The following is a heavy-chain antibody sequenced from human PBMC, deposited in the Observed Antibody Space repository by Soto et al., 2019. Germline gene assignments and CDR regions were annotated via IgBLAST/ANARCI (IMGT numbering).Heavy chain of an antibody. Sequence: GGSLRLSCAASGFTFSSYGMHWVRQAPGKGLEWVAVISYDGSNKYYADSVKGRFTISRDNSKNTLYLQMNSLRAEDTAVYYCAKDMTLAVRNDYGDLGADYWGQGTLVTVSS. V-gene: IGHV3-30*18. CDR1: GFTFSSYG. J-gene: IGHJ4*02. CDR2: ISYDGSNK. D-gene: IGHD4-17*01. CDR3: AKDMTLAVRNDYGDLGADY.